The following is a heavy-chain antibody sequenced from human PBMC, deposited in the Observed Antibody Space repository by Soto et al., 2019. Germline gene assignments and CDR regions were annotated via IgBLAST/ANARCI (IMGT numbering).Heavy chain of an antibody. D-gene: IGHD3-10*01. V-gene: IGHV1-3*01. CDR3: ASAPYYQLWFVSPSDY. J-gene: IGHJ4*02. Sequence: GASVKVSCKASGYTFTSNAMQWVRQAPGQRLEWMGWINAGNGNTKYSQKFQGRVTITRDTSASTAYMELSSLRSEDTAVYYCASAPYYQLWFVSPSDYWGQGTLVTVSS. CDR2: INAGNGNT. CDR1: GYTFTSNA.